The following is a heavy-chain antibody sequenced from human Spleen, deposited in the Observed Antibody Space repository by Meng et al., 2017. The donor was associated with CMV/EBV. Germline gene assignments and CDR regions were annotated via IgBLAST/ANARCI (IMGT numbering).Heavy chain of an antibody. CDR2: ITSSSTYI. Sequence: ETLSLTCAASGFTSSSYSLNWVRQAPGKGLEWVSSITSSSTYIYYADSVKGRFTISRDDAKNTLYLQMSSLRAEDTTIYYCARDRSPLYDSSGRGVDYWGQGTLVTVSS. V-gene: IGHV3-21*01. J-gene: IGHJ4*02. CDR3: ARDRSPLYDSSGRGVDY. D-gene: IGHD3-22*01. CDR1: GFTSSSYS.